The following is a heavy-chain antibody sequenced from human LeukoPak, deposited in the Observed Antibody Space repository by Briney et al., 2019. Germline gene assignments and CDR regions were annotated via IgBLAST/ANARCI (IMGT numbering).Heavy chain of an antibody. D-gene: IGHD3-22*01. V-gene: IGHV4-59*08. CDR3: ARLDGLYDTSSDPFTI. CDR2: VYYSGST. J-gene: IGHJ3*02. Sequence: SETLSLTCTVSGDSISRYYWSWIRQPPGKGLEWIGNVYYSGSTKYSPSLRSRVTISVDTSKTQFSLKVTSVTAADTAVYYCARLDGLYDTSSDPFTIWGHGTMVAVSS. CDR1: GDSISRYY.